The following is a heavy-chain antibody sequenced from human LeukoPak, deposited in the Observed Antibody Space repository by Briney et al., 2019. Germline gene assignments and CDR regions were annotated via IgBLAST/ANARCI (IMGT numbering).Heavy chain of an antibody. J-gene: IGHJ4*02. CDR3: ASWYHIDY. CDR1: GFTFDDYA. V-gene: IGHV3-9*01. CDR2: ISWSSGSI. Sequence: GGSLRLSCAASGFTFDDYAMHWVRQAPGKGLEWVSGISWSSGSIGYADSVKGRFTISRDNARNSLYLQMNSLRPEDTAMYYCASWYHIDYWGQGTLVTVSS. D-gene: IGHD2-2*01.